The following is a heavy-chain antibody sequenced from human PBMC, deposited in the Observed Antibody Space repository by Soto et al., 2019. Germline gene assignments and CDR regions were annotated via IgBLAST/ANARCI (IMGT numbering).Heavy chain of an antibody. D-gene: IGHD6-13*01. CDR2: IWYDGSNK. Sequence: QVQLVESGGGVVQPGRSLRLSCAASGFTFSSYGMHWVRQAPGKGLEWVAVIWYDGSNKYYADSVKGRFTISRDNSKNTLYLQMTSLRAEDTAVYYCAGDGIAAAGAPFDYWGQGTLVTVSS. V-gene: IGHV3-33*01. CDR1: GFTFSSYG. J-gene: IGHJ4*02. CDR3: AGDGIAAAGAPFDY.